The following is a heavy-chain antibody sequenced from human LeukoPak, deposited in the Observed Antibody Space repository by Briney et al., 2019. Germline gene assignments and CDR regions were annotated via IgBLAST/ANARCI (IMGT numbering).Heavy chain of an antibody. Sequence: PGGSLRLSCAASGFTFSSYAMHWVRQAPGKGLEWVAVISYDGSNKYYADSVKGRFTISRDNSKNTLYLQMNSQRAEDTAVYYCASELGATKVGFDYWGQGTMVTVSS. D-gene: IGHD1-26*01. CDR1: GFTFSSYA. CDR2: ISYDGSNK. J-gene: IGHJ4*02. V-gene: IGHV3-30*01. CDR3: ASELGATKVGFDY.